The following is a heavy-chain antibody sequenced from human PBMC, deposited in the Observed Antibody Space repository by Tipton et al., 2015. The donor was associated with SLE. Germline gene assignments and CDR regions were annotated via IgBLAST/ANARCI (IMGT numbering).Heavy chain of an antibody. V-gene: IGHV1-2*02. CDR2: INPNSGGT. D-gene: IGHD3-10*01. CDR3: ARDYSTMVRGVTYSYDY. CDR1: GYTFTGYY. J-gene: IGHJ4*02. Sequence: QVQLVQSGAEVKKPGASVKVSCKASGYTFTGYYMHWVRQAPGQGLEWMGWINPNSGGTNYAQKFQGRVTMTRDTSISTAYMELSRLRSDDTAVYYCARDYSTMVRGVTYSYDYWGQGTLVTVSS.